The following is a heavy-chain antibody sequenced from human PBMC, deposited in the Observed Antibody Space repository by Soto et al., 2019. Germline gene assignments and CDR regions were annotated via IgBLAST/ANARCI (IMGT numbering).Heavy chain of an antibody. CDR2: IKQDGSEK. CDR3: AREGVGVVLDY. V-gene: IGHV3-7*01. CDR1: GFTFSSYW. J-gene: IGHJ4*02. Sequence: GGSLRLSCAASGFTFSSYWMSWVRQAPGKGLEWVANIKQDGSEKYYVDSVKGRFTISRDNAKNSLYLQMNSLRVEDTAVYYCAREGVGVVLDYWGQGTLDTVSS. D-gene: IGHD3-3*01.